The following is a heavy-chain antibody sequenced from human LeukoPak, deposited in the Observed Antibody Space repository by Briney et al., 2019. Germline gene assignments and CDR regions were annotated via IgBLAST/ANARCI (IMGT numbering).Heavy chain of an antibody. D-gene: IGHD3-10*01. V-gene: IGHV3-21*06. J-gene: IGHJ6*03. CDR2: ISSSSIYI. Sequence: PGGSLRLSCAASGFTLSSYSMNWVRQAPGKGLEWVSPISSSSIYIYYADSVKGRFTIPRDNAKNSLYLQMNSLRAEDTAVYYCARDRDGIALIRDRTYYYMDVWGKGTTVTVSS. CDR1: GFTLSSYS. CDR3: ARDRDGIALIRDRTYYYMDV.